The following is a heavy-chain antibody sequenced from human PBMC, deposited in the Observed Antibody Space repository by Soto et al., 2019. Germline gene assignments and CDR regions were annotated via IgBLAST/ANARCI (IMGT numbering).Heavy chain of an antibody. CDR2: INPNSGGT. Sequence: ASVKVSCKASGYTFTGYYMHWVRQAPGQGLEGMGWINPNSGGTKYAQKFQGRVTMTRDTSISTAYMELSRLRSDDTAVYYCARGGHTGIVVVPAAIDYWGQGTLVTVSS. V-gene: IGHV1-2*02. D-gene: IGHD2-2*01. CDR1: GYTFTGYY. J-gene: IGHJ4*02. CDR3: ARGGHTGIVVVPAAIDY.